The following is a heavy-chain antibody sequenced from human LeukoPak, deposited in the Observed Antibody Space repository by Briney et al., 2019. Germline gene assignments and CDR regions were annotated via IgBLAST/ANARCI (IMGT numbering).Heavy chain of an antibody. CDR1: GFTFSSYA. D-gene: IGHD6-6*01. CDR2: ISSNGGST. Sequence: GGSLRLSCAASGFTFSSYAMHWVRQAPGKGLEYVSAISSNGGSTYYANSVKGRFTISRDNSKNTLYLQMGSLRAEDIAVYYRARGYSSSSPVDYWGQGTLVTVSS. V-gene: IGHV3-64*01. J-gene: IGHJ4*02. CDR3: ARGYSSSSPVDY.